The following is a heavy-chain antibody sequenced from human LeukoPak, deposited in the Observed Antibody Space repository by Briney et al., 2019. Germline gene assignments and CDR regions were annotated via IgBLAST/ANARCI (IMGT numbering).Heavy chain of an antibody. V-gene: IGHV3-11*01. CDR2: ISSSGSTT. CDR1: GLTFSAYY. CDR3: ARHSGYYLNWFDP. J-gene: IGHJ5*02. D-gene: IGHD3-22*01. Sequence: PGRSLRLSCAPSGLTFSAYYISSIRPAAGNGLEWVSYISSSGSTTYYADSVKCRFTISRDNAKNSLYLQMNSLRAEDTAVYYCARHSGYYLNWFDPWGQGTLVTVSS.